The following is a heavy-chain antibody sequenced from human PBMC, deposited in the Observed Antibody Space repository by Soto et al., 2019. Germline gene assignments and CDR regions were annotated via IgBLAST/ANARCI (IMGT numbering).Heavy chain of an antibody. CDR3: AKDLCYSRDYYYYYMDV. CDR2: ISGSGGRT. D-gene: IGHD4-4*01. Sequence: GGSLRLSCAASGFTFGSYAMSWVRQAPGKGLEWVSAISGSGGRTYYADSVKGRFTISRDHSKNTLDLQMNSLRAEDTAVYYCAKDLCYSRDYYYYYMDVWGKGTTVTVSS. V-gene: IGHV3-23*01. CDR1: GFTFGSYA. J-gene: IGHJ6*03.